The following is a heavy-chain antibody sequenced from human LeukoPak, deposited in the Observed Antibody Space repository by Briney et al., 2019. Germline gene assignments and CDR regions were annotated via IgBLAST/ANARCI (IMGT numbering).Heavy chain of an antibody. D-gene: IGHD2-2*01. Sequence: GGSLRLSCAASGFTFSSYSMNWVRQAPGKGLEWVSYISSSSGTIYYADSVRGRFTISRDNAKNSLYLQMNSLRDEDTAVYYCARAWHCTSTSCYDYWGQGTLVTVSS. J-gene: IGHJ4*02. CDR2: ISSSSGTI. V-gene: IGHV3-48*02. CDR1: GFTFSSYS. CDR3: ARAWHCTSTSCYDY.